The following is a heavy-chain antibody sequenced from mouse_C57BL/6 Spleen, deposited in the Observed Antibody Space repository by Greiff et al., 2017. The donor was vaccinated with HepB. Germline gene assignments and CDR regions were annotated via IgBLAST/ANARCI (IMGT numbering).Heavy chain of an antibody. D-gene: IGHD1-1*01. CDR1: GYAFSSSW. CDR3: ARLRFDY. V-gene: IGHV1-82*01. CDR2: IYPGDGDT. Sequence: VQLQQSGPELVKPGASVKISCKASGYAFSSSWMNWVKQRPGKGLEWIGRIYPGDGDTNYNGKLKGKATLTADKSSSTAYMQLSSLTSEDSAVYFCARLRFDYWGQGTTLTVSS. J-gene: IGHJ2*01.